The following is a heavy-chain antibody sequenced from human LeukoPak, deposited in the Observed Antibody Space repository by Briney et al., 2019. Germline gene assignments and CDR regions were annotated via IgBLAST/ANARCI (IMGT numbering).Heavy chain of an antibody. CDR2: INSDGSGR. CDR1: AFSFSNYW. CDR3: VRDDGGAGQNFDY. J-gene: IGHJ4*02. Sequence: PGGSLRLSCAASAFSFSNYWMHLVRQAPGRGVGWVSLINSDGSGRVYDDFVKGQFRITRDNDKTTLYLQMTSMSAEDTDVYYCVRDDGGAGQNFDYWGQGTLVTVSS. V-gene: IGHV3-74*01. D-gene: IGHD3-16*01.